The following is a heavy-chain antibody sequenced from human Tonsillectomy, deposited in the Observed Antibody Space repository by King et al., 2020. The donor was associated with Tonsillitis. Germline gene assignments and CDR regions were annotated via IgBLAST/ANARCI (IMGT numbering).Heavy chain of an antibody. Sequence: VQLQQWGAGLLKPSETLSLTCCLYGGAFNGYYWSWVRQPPGKGLEWIGEVVHRGSTVSNPSLSTRVIISLDTSKKQLSLTLNSVTAADTAVYYCARGDIRGVIVPVGLDVWGQGTTVIVSS. D-gene: IGHD3-10*01. J-gene: IGHJ6*02. V-gene: IGHV4-34*01. CDR3: ARGDIRGVIVPVGLDV. CDR1: GGAFNGYY. CDR2: VVHRGST.